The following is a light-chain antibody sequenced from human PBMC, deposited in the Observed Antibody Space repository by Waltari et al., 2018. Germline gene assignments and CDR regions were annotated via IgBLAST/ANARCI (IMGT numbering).Light chain of an antibody. CDR3: STWDDSLSSPV. V-gene: IGLV1-47*01. CDR2: RND. Sequence: QSVLTQPPSASGTPGQRVTSASSGSSPDIGPNYVYWYRQVPGTAPRLIMYRNDQRPIGVPVRFSASKSGTSASLVISGLRSEDEAAYYCSTWDDSLSSPVFGGGTKLTVL. CDR1: SPDIGPNY. J-gene: IGLJ3*02.